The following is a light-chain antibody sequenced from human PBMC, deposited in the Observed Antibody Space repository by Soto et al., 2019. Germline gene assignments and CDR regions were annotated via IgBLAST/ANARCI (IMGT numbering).Light chain of an antibody. V-gene: IGLV2-14*01. Sequence: QSVLTQPVSVSGSPGQSITISCTGTSSDVGGYNCVSWYQQHPGKAPKLMIYEVSNRPSGVSNRFSGSKSGNTASLTISGLQAEDEADYYCSSYTSSSTVVFGGGTKLTVL. CDR3: SSYTSSSTVV. CDR2: EVS. CDR1: SSDVGGYNC. J-gene: IGLJ2*01.